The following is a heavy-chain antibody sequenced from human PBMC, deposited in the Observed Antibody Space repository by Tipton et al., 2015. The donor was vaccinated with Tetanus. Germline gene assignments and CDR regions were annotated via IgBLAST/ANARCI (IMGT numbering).Heavy chain of an antibody. V-gene: IGHV3-30-3*01. Sequence: SLRLSFATSGLSFSGYGLHWLRQAPGKGLEWVALVAYDGNNKYYADSVKGRFTISRDNAKNSLLLQMNSLRDEDTAVYYCASGSALDYWGQGTLVTVSS. D-gene: IGHD6-25*01. J-gene: IGHJ4*02. CDR3: ASGSALDY. CDR1: GLSFSGYG. CDR2: VAYDGNNK.